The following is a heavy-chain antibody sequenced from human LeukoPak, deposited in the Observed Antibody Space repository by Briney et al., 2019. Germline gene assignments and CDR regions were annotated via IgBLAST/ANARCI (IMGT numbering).Heavy chain of an antibody. CDR3: ARVGIFGVVNDALDI. Sequence: PSETLSLTCTVSGGSISSYYWSWIRQPPGKGLEWIGYIYYSGSTNYNPSLKSRVTISVDTSKNQFSLKLSSVTAADTAVYHCARVGIFGVVNDALDIWGQGTMVTVSS. J-gene: IGHJ3*02. CDR2: IYYSGST. V-gene: IGHV4-59*01. D-gene: IGHD3-3*01. CDR1: GGSISSYY.